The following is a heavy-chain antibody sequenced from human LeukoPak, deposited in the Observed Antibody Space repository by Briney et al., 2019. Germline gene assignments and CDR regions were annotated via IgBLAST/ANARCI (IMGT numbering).Heavy chain of an antibody. Sequence: SETLSLTCAVYGGSFSGYYWSWIRQPPGKGLEWIGEINHSGSTNYNPSLKSRVTISVDTSKNQFSLKLSSVTAVDTAVYYCARERIDSSGYYVDYWGQGTLVTVSS. J-gene: IGHJ4*02. V-gene: IGHV4-34*01. CDR2: INHSGST. CDR1: GGSFSGYY. D-gene: IGHD3-22*01. CDR3: ARERIDSSGYYVDY.